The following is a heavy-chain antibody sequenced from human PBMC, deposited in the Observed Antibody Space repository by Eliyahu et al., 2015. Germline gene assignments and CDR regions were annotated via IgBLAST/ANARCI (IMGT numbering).Heavy chain of an antibody. D-gene: IGHD1-26*01. Sequence: EVQLVESGGGLVQPGGSLRLSCAASGFTFSGHWVAWVRQGPGEGLGWVARISPDGTSTYYADSVKGRFTISRDNAMNTVHLQMNSLTAEDTAVYFCTRGLSPYYGFFDLWGQGTLGTVYS. J-gene: IGHJ4*02. CDR2: ISPDGTST. CDR3: TRGLSPYYGFFDL. V-gene: IGHV3-74*01. CDR1: GFTFSGHW.